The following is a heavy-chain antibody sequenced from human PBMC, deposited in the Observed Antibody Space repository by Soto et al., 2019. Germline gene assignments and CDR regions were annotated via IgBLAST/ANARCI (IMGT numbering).Heavy chain of an antibody. CDR2: VSGYNGHT. Sequence: QVELMQSGSEVKKPGASVKVSCKTSGYTFFSYGITWVRQAPGQGLEWMGWVSGYNGHTNYAEKFQDRVSMTRDISTTTVYMELRGLRSDDTAVYYCARLVRPTSRDNWFEPWGQGTLVTVSS. CDR1: GYTFFSYG. D-gene: IGHD1-26*01. CDR3: ARLVRPTSRDNWFEP. V-gene: IGHV1-18*01. J-gene: IGHJ5*02.